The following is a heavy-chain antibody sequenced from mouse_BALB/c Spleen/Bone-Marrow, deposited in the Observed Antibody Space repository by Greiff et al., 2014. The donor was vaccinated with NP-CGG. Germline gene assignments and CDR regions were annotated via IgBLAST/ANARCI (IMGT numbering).Heavy chain of an antibody. J-gene: IGHJ4*01. CDR2: INPYSGGT. CDR3: ARQGHYYGYSHALDY. CDR1: GYSFTGYT. V-gene: IGHV1-18*01. Sequence: EVQVVESGPELVKPGTSMKISCKASGYSFTGYTMNWVKQGHGKNLEWIGLINPYSGGTTYNQKFKVKATLTVDKSSSTAYMELLSLTSEDSAIYYCARQGHYYGYSHALDYWGQGTSVTVPS. D-gene: IGHD1-2*01.